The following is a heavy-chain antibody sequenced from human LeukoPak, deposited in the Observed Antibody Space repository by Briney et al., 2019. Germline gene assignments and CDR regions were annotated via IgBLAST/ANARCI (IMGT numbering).Heavy chain of an antibody. CDR3: TTSRYNFWSGYTY. CDR2: FDPEEAET. J-gene: IGHJ4*02. D-gene: IGHD3-3*01. V-gene: IGHV1-24*01. CDR1: GNSLTDFS. Sequence: GASVKVSCRVSGNSLTDFSIHWVRQAPGKGLECMGGFDPEEAETIYSQKFQGSVTMTEDTSADTAYMELSSLTSEDTAVYYCTTSRYNFWSGYTYWGQGTLVTVSS.